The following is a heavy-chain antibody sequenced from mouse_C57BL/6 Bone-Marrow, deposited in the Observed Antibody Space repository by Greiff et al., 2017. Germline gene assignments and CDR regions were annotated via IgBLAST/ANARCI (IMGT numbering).Heavy chain of an antibody. V-gene: IGHV1-69*01. CDR2: IDPSDSYT. J-gene: IGHJ3*01. CDR3: AREGGYYGSSLAY. CDR1: GYTFTSYW. D-gene: IGHD1-1*01. Sequence: QVQLQQPGAELVMPGASVKLSCKASGYTFTSYWMHWVKQRPGQGLEWIGEIDPSDSYTNYNQKFKGKSTLTVDKSSSTAYMQLRSRTSEDSAVYYCAREGGYYGSSLAYWGQGTLVTVSA.